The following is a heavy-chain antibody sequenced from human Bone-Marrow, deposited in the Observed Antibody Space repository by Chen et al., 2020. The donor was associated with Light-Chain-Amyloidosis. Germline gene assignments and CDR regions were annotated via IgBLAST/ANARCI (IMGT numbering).Heavy chain of an antibody. CDR2: IYPDDSDA. V-gene: IGHV5-51*01. CDR1: GYTFPNYW. Sequence: EVQLEQSGPEVKKPGEYLKISCKGSGYTFPNYWIGWVRQMPGKVLEWMGVIYPDDSDARYSPSFEGQVTISADKSITTAYLQWRSLKASDTAMYYCARRRDGYNFDYWGQGTLVTVSS. D-gene: IGHD5-12*01. CDR3: ARRRDGYNFDY. J-gene: IGHJ4*02.